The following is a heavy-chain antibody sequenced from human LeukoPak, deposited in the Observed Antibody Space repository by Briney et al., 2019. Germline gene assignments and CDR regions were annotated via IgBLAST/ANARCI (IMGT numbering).Heavy chain of an antibody. V-gene: IGHV4-59*08. CDR1: GGSISSYY. J-gene: IGHJ3*02. CDR2: NSGST. CDR3: ARGRGYGGNYLRAFDI. D-gene: IGHD1-26*01. Sequence: SETLSLTCTVSGGSISSYYWSWIRQPPAKGLEWIGYNSGSTNYDPSLKSRVTISVDTSKNQFSLKLSSVTAADTAVYYCARGRGYGGNYLRAFDIWGQGTMVTVSS.